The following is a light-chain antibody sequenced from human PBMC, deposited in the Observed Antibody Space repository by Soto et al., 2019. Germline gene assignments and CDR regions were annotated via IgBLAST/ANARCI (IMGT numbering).Light chain of an antibody. CDR1: QNINSY. J-gene: IGKJ1*01. Sequence: DIQMTQSPSSLSASVGDRVTITCRASQNINSYLNWYQQKPGKAPKLLIYGVSSLHSGVPSRFSGSGSGTDFTLTISSLQPEDFASYYCQQAYVTPPWTFGQGTKVEIK. V-gene: IGKV1-39*01. CDR3: QQAYVTPPWT. CDR2: GVS.